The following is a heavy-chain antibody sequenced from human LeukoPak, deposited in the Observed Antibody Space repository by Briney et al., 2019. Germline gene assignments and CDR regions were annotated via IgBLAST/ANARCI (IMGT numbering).Heavy chain of an antibody. J-gene: IGHJ4*02. CDR1: GYSFSVVW. Sequence: PGGSLRLSCAASGYSFSVVWMHWGRQAPGRGLEWVSGIGWNSGTIGYADSVKGRVTISRDNAKNSLYLQMNNLRAEDTAVYYCAKAYESSGDYQFDYWGQGTLVTVSS. V-gene: IGHV3-9*01. CDR3: AKAYESSGDYQFDY. CDR2: IGWNSGTI. D-gene: IGHD3-22*01.